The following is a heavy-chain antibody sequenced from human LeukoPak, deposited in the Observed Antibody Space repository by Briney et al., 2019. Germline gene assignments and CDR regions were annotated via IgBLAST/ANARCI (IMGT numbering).Heavy chain of an antibody. CDR1: GFTFSSYW. CDR2: IKQDGSEK. D-gene: IGHD6-13*01. CDR3: ARDWGIAAAGTLDY. Sequence: PGGSLRLSCAASGFTFSSYWMSWVRQAPGKGLEWVANIKQDGSEKYYVDSVKGRFTISKDNAKNSLYLQMNSLRAEDTAVYYCARDWGIAAAGTLDYWGQGTLVTVSS. V-gene: IGHV3-7*01. J-gene: IGHJ4*02.